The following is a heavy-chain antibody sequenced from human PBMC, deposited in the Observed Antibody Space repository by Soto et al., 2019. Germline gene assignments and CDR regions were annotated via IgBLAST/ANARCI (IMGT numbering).Heavy chain of an antibody. V-gene: IGHV4-59*08. J-gene: IGHJ4*02. CDR1: GGSISDYY. Sequence: SESLSLTCTVSGGSISDYYWSWIRQPPGKGLEWIGYISYSGSTIYNPSLKSRVTISVDTSKNQFSLKVSSVTAADTAVYYCARHNSGTYAILFDYWGQGTLVTVSS. D-gene: IGHD1-26*01. CDR3: ARHNSGTYAILFDY. CDR2: ISYSGST.